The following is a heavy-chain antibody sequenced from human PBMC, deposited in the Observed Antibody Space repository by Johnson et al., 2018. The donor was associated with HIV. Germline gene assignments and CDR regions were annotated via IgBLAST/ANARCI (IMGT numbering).Heavy chain of an antibody. Sequence: QLVESGGGVVQPGRSLRLSCAASGFTFSSYGMHWVRQAPGKGLEWVAVIWYDGSNKYYADSVKGRFTISRDNSKNTLYLQMGSLRAEDMAVYYCARDPRSWYDDDFYIWGQGTMVTVSS. D-gene: IGHD6-13*01. CDR2: IWYDGSNK. V-gene: IGHV3-33*01. CDR3: ARDPRSWYDDDFYI. CDR1: GFTFSSYG. J-gene: IGHJ3*02.